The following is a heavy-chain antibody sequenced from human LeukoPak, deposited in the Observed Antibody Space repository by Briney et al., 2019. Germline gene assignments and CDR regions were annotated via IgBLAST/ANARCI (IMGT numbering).Heavy chain of an antibody. CDR1: GFTFSSYS. CDR2: ISSSGSYI. CDR3: VRGHLWLEN. V-gene: IGHV3-21*04. Sequence: GGSLRLFCAASGFTFSSYSMNWVRQAPGKGLEWVSSISSSGSYIYYADSVKGRFTISRDNAKNSLYLQMDSLRAEETAVYSCVRGHLWLENWGQGTLVTVSS. D-gene: IGHD3-3*02. J-gene: IGHJ4*02.